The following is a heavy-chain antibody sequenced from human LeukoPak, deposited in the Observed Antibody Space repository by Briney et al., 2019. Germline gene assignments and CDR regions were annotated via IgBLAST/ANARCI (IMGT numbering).Heavy chain of an antibody. Sequence: GGSLRLSCAASGFTFSSYWMSWVRQAPGKGLEWVANIKQDGSEKYYVDSVKGRFTISRDNAKNSLYLQMNSLRAEDTAVYYCARGLRRITIFGVVSYFDYWGQGTLVTVSS. CDR2: IKQDGSEK. CDR1: GFTFSSYW. CDR3: ARGLRRITIFGVVSYFDY. J-gene: IGHJ4*02. D-gene: IGHD3-3*01. V-gene: IGHV3-7*01.